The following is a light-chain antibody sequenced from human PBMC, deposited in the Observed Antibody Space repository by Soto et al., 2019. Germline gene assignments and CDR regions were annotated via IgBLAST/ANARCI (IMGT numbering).Light chain of an antibody. CDR1: NSDVGAYNY. CDR2: EVS. Sequence: QSALTQPPSASGSPGQSVTISCTGANSDVGAYNYVSWYQQHPGKAPKLMIFEVSKRPSGVPDRFSGSKSGNTASLTVSGLQAEDEADYYCISYGGGNAVVFGGGTKLTVL. V-gene: IGLV2-8*01. J-gene: IGLJ2*01. CDR3: ISYGGGNAVV.